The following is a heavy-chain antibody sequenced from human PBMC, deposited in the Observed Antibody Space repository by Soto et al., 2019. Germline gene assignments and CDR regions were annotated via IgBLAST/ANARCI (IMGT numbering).Heavy chain of an antibody. CDR3: AHGGVPAAVPRWGFDY. D-gene: IGHD2-2*01. CDR2: IGASGGSI. Sequence: LSLTCAASGFTFSSYAMSWVRQGPGKGLEWVSAIGASGGSISYADSVRGRFTISRDNSKNTLYLQMNSLGVEDTAVYYCAHGGVPAAVPRWGFDYWGQGTLVTVSS. CDR1: GFTFSSYA. V-gene: IGHV3-23*01. J-gene: IGHJ4*02.